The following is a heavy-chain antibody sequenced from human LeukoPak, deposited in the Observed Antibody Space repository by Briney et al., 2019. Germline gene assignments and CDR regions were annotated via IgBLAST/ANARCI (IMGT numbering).Heavy chain of an antibody. D-gene: IGHD2-8*01. Sequence: GGSLRLSCAASGFTFSTYAMSWVRQAPGKGLEWVSSISGSGGGTYYADSVKGRFTISRDNSKNTLFLQMNSLRAEDTAVYYCAGSLGYCTSNVCYLKYWGQGTLVTVSS. V-gene: IGHV3-23*01. CDR2: ISGSGGGT. CDR3: AGSLGYCTSNVCYLKY. CDR1: GFTFSTYA. J-gene: IGHJ4*02.